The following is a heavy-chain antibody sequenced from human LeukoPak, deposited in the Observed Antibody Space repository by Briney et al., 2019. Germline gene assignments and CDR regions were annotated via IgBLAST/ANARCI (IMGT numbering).Heavy chain of an antibody. V-gene: IGHV3-23*01. CDR2: ISGSGGST. CDR1: GFTFSSYA. CDR3: AKRPPTALRFLEWLADEYFQH. D-gene: IGHD3-3*01. J-gene: IGHJ1*01. Sequence: PGGSLRLSCAASGFTFSSYAMSWVRQAPGKGLEWVSAISGSGGSTYYADSVKGRFTISRDNSKNTLYLQMNSLRAEDTAVYYCAKRPPTALRFLEWLADEYFQHWGQGTLVTVSS.